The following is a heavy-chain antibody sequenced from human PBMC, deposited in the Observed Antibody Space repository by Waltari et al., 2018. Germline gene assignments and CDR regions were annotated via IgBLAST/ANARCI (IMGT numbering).Heavy chain of an antibody. V-gene: IGHV1-69*12. D-gene: IGHD5-18*01. CDR2: IIPIFGTA. Sequence: QVQLVQSGAEVKKPGSSVKVSCKASGGTFSSYAISWVRQAPGQGLEWMGGIIPIFGTANYAQKFQGRVTITADESTSTAYMELSSLRSEDTAVYYCARDKKGGPRQIQLWQLDYWGQGTLVTFSS. CDR1: GGTFSSYA. CDR3: ARDKKGGPRQIQLWQLDY. J-gene: IGHJ4*02.